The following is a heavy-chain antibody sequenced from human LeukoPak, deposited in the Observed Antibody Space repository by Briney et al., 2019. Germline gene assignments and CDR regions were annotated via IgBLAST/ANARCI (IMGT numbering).Heavy chain of an antibody. CDR3: ARDCSSTSCQGWFDP. D-gene: IGHD2-2*01. Sequence: KSSETLSLTCTVSGGSISSYYWSWIRQPAGKGLEWIGRIYTSGSTNYNPSLKSRVTMSVDTSKNQFSLKLSSVTAADTAVYYCARDCSSTSCQGWFDPWGQGTLVTVSS. CDR2: IYTSGST. V-gene: IGHV4-4*07. CDR1: GGSISSYY. J-gene: IGHJ5*02.